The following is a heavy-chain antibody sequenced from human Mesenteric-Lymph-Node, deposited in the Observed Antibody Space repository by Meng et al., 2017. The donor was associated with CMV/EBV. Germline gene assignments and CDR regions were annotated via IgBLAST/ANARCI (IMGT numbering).Heavy chain of an antibody. CDR1: GGSISISSFF. J-gene: IGHJ5*02. D-gene: IGHD1-26*01. Sequence: SETLSLTCTVSGGSISISSFFWGWIRQSPGKWLEWIGSVWYTGRTFYNPSFTSRVAISVDTSKNHFSLSLRSVTAADTAVYYCARSAVGATGGWFDPWGQGTLVTVS. CDR2: VWYTGRT. CDR3: ARSAVGATGGWFDP. V-gene: IGHV4-39*02.